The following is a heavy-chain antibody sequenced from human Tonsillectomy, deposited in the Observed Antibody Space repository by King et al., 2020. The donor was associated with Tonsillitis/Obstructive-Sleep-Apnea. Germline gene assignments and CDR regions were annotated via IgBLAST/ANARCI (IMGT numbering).Heavy chain of an antibody. J-gene: IGHJ4*02. CDR3: AKDRSSVPAASNY. CDR1: GFTFNSHN. D-gene: IGHD2-2*01. CDR2: ISGSGDTI. Sequence: VQLVESGGGLVKPGGSLRLSCAASGFTFNSHNMNWVRQAPGKGLEWVSGISGSGDTIYYADSVKGRFTISRDNSKNTLYLQINSLRADDTAVYYCAKDRSSVPAASNYWGQGTLVTVSS. V-gene: IGHV3-23*04.